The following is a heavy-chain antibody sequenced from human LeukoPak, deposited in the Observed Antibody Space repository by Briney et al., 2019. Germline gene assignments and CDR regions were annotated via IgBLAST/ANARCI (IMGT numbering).Heavy chain of an antibody. CDR3: ARGAYYSGDYSSSGAFDI. D-gene: IGHD2-21*02. CDR1: GFTFTSYG. Sequence: ASVKVSCKASGFTFTSYGFSWVRQAPGQGLEWMGWISAYNGNTNSAQRFQGRVTMTTDTSTSTAYMELRGLRSDDTAVYYCARGAYYSGDYSSSGAFDIWGRGTMVSVSS. V-gene: IGHV1-18*01. CDR2: ISAYNGNT. J-gene: IGHJ3*02.